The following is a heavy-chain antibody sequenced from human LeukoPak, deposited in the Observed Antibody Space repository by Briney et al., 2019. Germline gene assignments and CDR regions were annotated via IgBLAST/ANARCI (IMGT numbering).Heavy chain of an antibody. CDR3: ARPFYYDSNALERRIYYDY. V-gene: IGHV4-59*12. J-gene: IGHJ4*02. CDR2: IYYSGST. Sequence: PSETLSLTCTVSGGSISSYYWSWIRQPPGKGLEWIGYIYYSGSTNYNPSLKSRVTMSVDTSKNQFSLELSSVTAADTAVYYCARPFYYDSNALERRIYYDYWGRGTLVTVSS. D-gene: IGHD3-22*01. CDR1: GGSISSYY.